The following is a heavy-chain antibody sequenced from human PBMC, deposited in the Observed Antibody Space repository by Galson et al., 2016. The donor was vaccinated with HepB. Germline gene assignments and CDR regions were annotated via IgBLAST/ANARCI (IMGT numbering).Heavy chain of an antibody. CDR1: GFTFRSYW. V-gene: IGHV3-74*01. J-gene: IGHJ3*02. CDR3: ARDRDYTNALDI. Sequence: SLRLSCAASGFTFRSYWMHWVRQGPGKGLVWVSRINSDGSSTRYADSVKGRFTISRDNAKNTLYLQMNSLRAGDTAVYYCARDRDYTNALDIWGQGTMVTVSS. D-gene: IGHD4-11*01. CDR2: INSDGSST.